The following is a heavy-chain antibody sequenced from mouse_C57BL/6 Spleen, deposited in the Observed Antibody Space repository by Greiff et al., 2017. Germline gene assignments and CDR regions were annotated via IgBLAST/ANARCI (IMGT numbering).Heavy chain of an antibody. CDR2: INPNNGGT. V-gene: IGHV1-18*01. CDR3: ARRGLSTGVAPYYFDY. D-gene: IGHD1-1*01. Sequence: VQLKESGPELVKPGASVKIPCKASGYTFTDYNMDWVKQSHGKSLEWIGDINPNNGGTIYNQKFKGKATLTVDKSSSTAYMELRSLTSEDTAVYDCARRGLSTGVAPYYFDYWGQGTTLTVSS. J-gene: IGHJ2*01. CDR1: GYTFTDYN.